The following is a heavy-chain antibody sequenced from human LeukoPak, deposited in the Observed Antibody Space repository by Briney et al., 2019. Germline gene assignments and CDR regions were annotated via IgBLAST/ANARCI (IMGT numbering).Heavy chain of an antibody. CDR2: ISGSGEST. CDR1: GFTFRNYA. D-gene: IGHD7-27*01. CDR3: AREHWDFDY. V-gene: IGHV3-23*01. J-gene: IGHJ4*02. Sequence: GGSLRLSCAASGFTFRNYAITWIRQAPGKGLEWVSEISGSGESTYYGDSVKGRFTISRDNSKNTLYLQMNSLRAGDTAVYYCAREHWDFDYWGQGTLVTVSS.